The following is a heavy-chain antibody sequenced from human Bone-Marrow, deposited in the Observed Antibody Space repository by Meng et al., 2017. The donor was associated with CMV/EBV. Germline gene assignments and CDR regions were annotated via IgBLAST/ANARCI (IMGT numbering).Heavy chain of an antibody. CDR1: GYTLTELS. CDR3: ATHHCSSTSCYLDRGYYFDY. CDR2: FDPEDGET. D-gene: IGHD2-2*01. Sequence: ASVKVSCKVSGYTLTELSMHWVRQAPGKGLEWMGGFDPEDGETIYAQKFQGRVTMTEDTSTDTAYMELSSLRSEDTAVYYCATHHCSSTSCYLDRGYYFDYWGQGTLVTAPQ. V-gene: IGHV1-24*01. J-gene: IGHJ4*02.